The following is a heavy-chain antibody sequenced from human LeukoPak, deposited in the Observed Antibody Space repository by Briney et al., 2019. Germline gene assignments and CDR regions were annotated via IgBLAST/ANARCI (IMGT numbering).Heavy chain of an antibody. CDR3: ARDAGATAY. V-gene: IGHV4-59*01. D-gene: IGHD4/OR15-4a*01. J-gene: IGHJ1*01. CDR2: IHYSGST. Sequence: SETLSLTCTVSGVSISTDYWTWVRQPPGKGLEWIGYIHYSGSTSYTPSLKSRVTISVDTSRNPFSLKLTSVTSADTAVYYCARDAGATAYCGQGARVPVSS. CDR1: GVSISTDY.